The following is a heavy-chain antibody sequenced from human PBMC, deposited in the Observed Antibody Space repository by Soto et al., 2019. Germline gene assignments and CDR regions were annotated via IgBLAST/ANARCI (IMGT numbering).Heavy chain of an antibody. CDR1: GGSFDSGYY. Sequence: QVQLQESGPGLVKPSQTLSLTCTVSGGSFDSGYYWSWIRQDPGKGREFIGYIYYSGSTYYNPSRKGRLTISVDTSANQLSLRLTSVTAADTAVYYCDFSGPTYYYFYMDVWGKGTSVTVSS. CDR2: IYYSGST. J-gene: IGHJ6*03. CDR3: DFSGPTYYYFYMDV. V-gene: IGHV4-31*03.